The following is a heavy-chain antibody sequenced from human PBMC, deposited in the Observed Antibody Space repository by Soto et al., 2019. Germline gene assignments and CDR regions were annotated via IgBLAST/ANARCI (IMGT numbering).Heavy chain of an antibody. J-gene: IGHJ4*02. V-gene: IGHV3-74*01. D-gene: IGHD5-18*01. CDR1: GFTFSSQW. Sequence: GSLRLSCTASGFTFSSQWLHWVRQAPGKGLMWISRILNDGTTTNYADSVKGRFTVSRDNAKKTMSLQMNNLRAEDTAVYYCATWRGGYTYGLDQWGQGTPVTVSS. CDR2: ILNDGTTT. CDR3: ATWRGGYTYGLDQ.